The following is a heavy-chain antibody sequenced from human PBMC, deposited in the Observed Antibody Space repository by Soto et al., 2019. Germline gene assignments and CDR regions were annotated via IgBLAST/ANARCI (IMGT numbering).Heavy chain of an antibody. J-gene: IGHJ6*02. V-gene: IGHV1-18*01. CDR3: ARDGVVSKTTVTTGFFYLHCGVDV. Sequence: QVQLVQSGAEVKKPGASVKVSCKTSGYTFSDYGVSWVRQAPGQGLQWIGWISGYNGNTLYAQKFQGRVTMTTDTSAGTAYAEVRSLRSDDTALSFWARDGVVSKTTVTTGFFYLHCGVDVWGQGTTVTVSS. CDR2: ISGYNGNT. CDR1: GYTFSDYG. D-gene: IGHD4-17*01.